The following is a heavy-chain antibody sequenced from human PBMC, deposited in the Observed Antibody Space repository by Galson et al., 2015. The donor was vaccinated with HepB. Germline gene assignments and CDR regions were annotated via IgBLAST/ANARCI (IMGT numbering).Heavy chain of an antibody. Sequence: TLSLTCAVYGGSFSGFYWSWIRQPPGKGLEWIGEIKYSGGANYNPSLKSRVTISVDMSRNQFSLNLKYVTAADTGVYYCARVRPGGHSIFWGQGTIVTVSS. CDR3: ARVRPGGHSIF. CDR1: GGSFSGFY. V-gene: IGHV4-34*01. CDR2: IKYSGGA. D-gene: IGHD3-3*02. J-gene: IGHJ3*01.